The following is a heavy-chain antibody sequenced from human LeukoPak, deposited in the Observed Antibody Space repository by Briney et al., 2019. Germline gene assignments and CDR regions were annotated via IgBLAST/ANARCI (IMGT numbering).Heavy chain of an antibody. J-gene: IGHJ4*02. D-gene: IGHD6-13*01. Sequence: PGGSLRLSCAASGFTFSSYGMHWVRQAPGKGLEWVAVIWYDGSNKYYADSVKGRFTISRDNSKNTLYLQMNSLRAEDTAVYYCARVVGSSWDLIDYWGQGTLVTVSS. CDR2: IWYDGSNK. V-gene: IGHV3-33*01. CDR3: ARVVGSSWDLIDY. CDR1: GFTFSSYG.